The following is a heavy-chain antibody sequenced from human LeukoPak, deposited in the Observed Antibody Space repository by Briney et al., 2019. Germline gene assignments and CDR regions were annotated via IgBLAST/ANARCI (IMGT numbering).Heavy chain of an antibody. CDR1: GFTVSSNY. J-gene: IGHJ3*02. Sequence: GGSLRLSCAASGFTVSSNYMSWVRQAPGKGLEWVSVIYSGGSTYYADSVKGRFTISRDNSKNTLYLQMNSLRAEDTAVYYCAKAHYYDSSGYVYADAFDIWGQGTMVTVSS. V-gene: IGHV3-53*01. D-gene: IGHD3-22*01. CDR2: IYSGGST. CDR3: AKAHYYDSSGYVYADAFDI.